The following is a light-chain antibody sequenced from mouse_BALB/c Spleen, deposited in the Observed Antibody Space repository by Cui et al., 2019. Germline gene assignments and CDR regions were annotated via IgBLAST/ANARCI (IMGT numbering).Light chain of an antibody. Sequence: QIVLTQSPAIMSASLGEEITLTCSASLSVSYMHWYQQKSGTSPKLLIYSTSNLASGVPSRFSGSGSGTFYSLTISSVEAEDAADYYCHQWSSYPWTFGGGTKLEIK. V-gene: IGKV4-80*01. CDR1: LSVSY. CDR2: STS. J-gene: IGKJ1*01. CDR3: HQWSSYPWT.